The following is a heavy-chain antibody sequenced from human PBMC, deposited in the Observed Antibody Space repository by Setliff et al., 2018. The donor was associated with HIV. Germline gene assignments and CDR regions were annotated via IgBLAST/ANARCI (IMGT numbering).Heavy chain of an antibody. J-gene: IGHJ6*03. D-gene: IGHD2-21*02. CDR1: GGSISTDTYY. CDR3: ARGVLITKRVTQTGGYYYYTDV. V-gene: IGHV4-39*01. CDR2: IYHRGNT. Sequence: LSLTCTVSGGSISTDTYYWAWIRQPPGKGLEWIGSIYHRGNTYHNPSLKSRVTVSVDTSKNQFSLKLSSVTAADTAVYYCARGVLITKRVTQTGGYYYYTDVWGKGTTVTVSS.